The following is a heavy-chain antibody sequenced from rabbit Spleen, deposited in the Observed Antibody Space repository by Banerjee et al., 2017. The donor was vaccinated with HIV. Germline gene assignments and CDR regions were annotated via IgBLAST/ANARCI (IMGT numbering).Heavy chain of an antibody. V-gene: IGHV1S40*01. J-gene: IGHJ4*01. D-gene: IGHD2-1*01. CDR3: VRDQAGDADYGPYYLNL. Sequence: QSLEESGGDLVKPGASLTLTCTASGLSFSGNYYMCWVRQAPGKGLEWIACINAGSSGSTYYASWAKGRFTISKTSSTTVTLKMTSLTAADTATYFCVRDQAGDADYGPYYLNLWGPGTLVTVS. CDR2: INAGSSGST. CDR1: GLSFSGNYY.